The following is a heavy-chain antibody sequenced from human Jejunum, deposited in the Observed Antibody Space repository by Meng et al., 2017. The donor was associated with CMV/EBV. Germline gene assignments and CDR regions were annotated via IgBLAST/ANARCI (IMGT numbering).Heavy chain of an antibody. V-gene: IGHV1-18*01. Sequence: ASGYTFTNYGINWVRQAPGQGLEWMGWIGAYNANTNYAQKFQGRVTMTTDTSTSTAYMELRSLRSDDTAVYYCARGPRGFPSGEAPYWGQGTLVTVSS. D-gene: IGHD2-15*01. CDR2: IGAYNANT. CDR3: ARGPRGFPSGEAPY. J-gene: IGHJ4*02. CDR1: GYTFTNYG.